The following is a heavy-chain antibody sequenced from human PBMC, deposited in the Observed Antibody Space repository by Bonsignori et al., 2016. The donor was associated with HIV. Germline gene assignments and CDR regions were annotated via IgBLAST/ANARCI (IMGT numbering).Heavy chain of an antibody. V-gene: IGHV1-69*10. CDR1: GGTFSSYA. CDR3: ARPRRDGYNGYLYFDY. D-gene: IGHD5-24*01. J-gene: IGHJ4*02. Sequence: SVKVSCKASGGTFSSYAISWVRQAPGQGLEWMGGIIPILGIANYAQKFQGRVTITADESTSTAYMELSSLRSEDTAVYYCARPRRDGYNGYLYFDYWGQGTLVTVSS. CDR2: IIPILGIA.